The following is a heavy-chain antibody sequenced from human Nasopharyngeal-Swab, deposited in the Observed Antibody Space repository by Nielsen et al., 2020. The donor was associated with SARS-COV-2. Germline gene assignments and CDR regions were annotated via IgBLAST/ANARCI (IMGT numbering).Heavy chain of an antibody. CDR2: IYYSGST. CDR1: GGSISSSRYY. CDR3: ARTPSAYYYGSGPYYFDY. Sequence: GSLRLSCTVSGGSISSSRYYWGWIRQPPGKGLEWIGSIYYSGSTYYNPSLKSRVTISVDTSKNQFSLKLSSVTAADTAVYYCARTPSAYYYGSGPYYFDYWGQGTLVTVSS. J-gene: IGHJ4*02. D-gene: IGHD3-10*01. V-gene: IGHV4-39*01.